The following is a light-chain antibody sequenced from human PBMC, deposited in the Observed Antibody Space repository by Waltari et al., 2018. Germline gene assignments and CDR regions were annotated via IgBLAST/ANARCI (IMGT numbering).Light chain of an antibody. Sequence: DIQMTQSPSSLSASVGDRVTITCRTSQNVNNLLNWYQQKPGKAPNLLIYEASTLQRGVPSRVSGSGAGTEYTFTISSLQSEDVATYYCQHGYGTPFTFGQGTKVEIK. V-gene: IGKV1-39*01. CDR1: QNVNNL. CDR2: EAS. J-gene: IGKJ2*01. CDR3: QHGYGTPFT.